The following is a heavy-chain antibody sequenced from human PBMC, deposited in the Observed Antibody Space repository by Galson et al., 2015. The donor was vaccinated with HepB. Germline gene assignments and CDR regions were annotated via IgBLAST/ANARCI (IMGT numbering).Heavy chain of an antibody. Sequence: SLRLSCAASGLTLSNYGMHWVRQAPGKGPEWVAVIWYDGSNEYYADSVKGRFSISRDNFNNMLYLQMNSLRVGDTGVYYCARDDAGVRSLDFWGQGTLVTVSS. J-gene: IGHJ4*02. CDR2: IWYDGSNE. CDR1: GLTLSNYG. D-gene: IGHD1-26*01. V-gene: IGHV3-33*01. CDR3: ARDDAGVRSLDF.